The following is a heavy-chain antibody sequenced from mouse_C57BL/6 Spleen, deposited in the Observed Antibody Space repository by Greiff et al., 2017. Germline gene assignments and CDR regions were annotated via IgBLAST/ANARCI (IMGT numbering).Heavy chain of an antibody. Sequence: EVQLQQSGPELVKPGASVKISCKASGYTFTDYYMNWVKQSHGKSLEWIGDINPNNGGTSYNQKFKGKATLTVEKSSSTAYMELRSMTSEDSAVYYCARHYDYDGGFAYWGQGTLVTVSA. CDR3: ARHYDYDGGFAY. V-gene: IGHV1-26*01. J-gene: IGHJ3*01. CDR1: GYTFTDYY. D-gene: IGHD2-4*01. CDR2: INPNNGGT.